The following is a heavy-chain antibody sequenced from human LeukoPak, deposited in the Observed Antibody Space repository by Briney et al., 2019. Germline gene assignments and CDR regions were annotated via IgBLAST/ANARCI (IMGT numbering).Heavy chain of an antibody. CDR3: ARVIRSGSPTDAFDI. CDR1: GYTFTGYY. V-gene: IGHV1-2*02. Sequence: ASVKVSCKASGYTFTGYYMNWVRQAPGQGLEWMGWINPNSGGTNYAQKFQGRVTMTRDTSISTAYMELSRLRSDDTAVYYCARVIRSGSPTDAFDIWGQGTMVTVSS. CDR2: INPNSGGT. J-gene: IGHJ3*02. D-gene: IGHD1-26*01.